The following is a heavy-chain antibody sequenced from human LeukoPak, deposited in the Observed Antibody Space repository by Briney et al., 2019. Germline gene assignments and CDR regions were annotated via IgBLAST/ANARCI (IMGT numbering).Heavy chain of an antibody. CDR1: DDPINSGVYY. CDR3: ARAKKRSGRSRNFYLDV. CDR2: IYTSGTTT. D-gene: IGHD1-26*01. V-gene: IGHV4-61*09. Sequence: SETLSLTCTVSDDPINSGVYYWNWIRQPAGKGLEGIGHIYTSGTTTNSNPSPKSRVAIPLDTSMNHFSLKLSSVTAADTAVYYCARAKKRSGRSRNFYLDVWGKGTTVTVSS. J-gene: IGHJ6*03.